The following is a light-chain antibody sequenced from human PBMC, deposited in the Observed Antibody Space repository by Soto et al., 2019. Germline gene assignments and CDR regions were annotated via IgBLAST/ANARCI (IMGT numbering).Light chain of an antibody. CDR2: GAS. Sequence: EIVMTQSPATLSVSPGESATLSCRASQSVSRKLAWYQQTRGQAPRLLIYGASTRATGVPAMFSGCGSGTEFTLRISNLQSEEFAVYHCQQYDKWPRTFGLGTKGDIK. J-gene: IGKJ1*01. V-gene: IGKV3-15*01. CDR3: QQYDKWPRT. CDR1: QSVSRK.